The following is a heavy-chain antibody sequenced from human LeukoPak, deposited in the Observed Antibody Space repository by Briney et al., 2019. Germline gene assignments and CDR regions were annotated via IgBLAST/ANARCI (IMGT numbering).Heavy chain of an antibody. CDR1: GGSISSYY. CDR3: ARSNSSGWYYFDY. D-gene: IGHD6-19*01. J-gene: IGHJ4*02. V-gene: IGHV4-59*01. Sequence: SETLSLTCTVSGGSISSYYWSWIRQLPGKGLEWIGYIYYSGSTNYNPSLKSRVTISVDTSKNQFSLKLSSVTAADTAVYYCARSNSSGWYYFDYWGQGTLVTVSS. CDR2: IYYSGST.